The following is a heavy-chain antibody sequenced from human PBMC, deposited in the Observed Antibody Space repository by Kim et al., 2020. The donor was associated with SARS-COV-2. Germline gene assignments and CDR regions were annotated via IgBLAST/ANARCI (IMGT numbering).Heavy chain of an antibody. J-gene: IGHJ4*02. CDR1: GYSFTSYW. Sequence: GESLKISCKGSGYSFTSYWIGWVRQMPGKGLEWMGIIYPGDSDTRYSPSFQGQVTISADKSISTAYLQWSSLKASDTAMYYCARLGDCGGDCYSFDYWGQGTLVTVSS. D-gene: IGHD2-21*01. CDR3: ARLGDCGGDCYSFDY. V-gene: IGHV5-51*01. CDR2: IYPGDSDT.